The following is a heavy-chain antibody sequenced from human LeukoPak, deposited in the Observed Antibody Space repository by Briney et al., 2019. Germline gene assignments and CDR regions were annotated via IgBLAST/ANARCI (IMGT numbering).Heavy chain of an antibody. CDR1: GYTFTSYG. D-gene: IGHD2-2*01. Sequence: GASVKVSCKASGYTFTSYGISWVRQAPGQGLEWMGWISAYNGNTNYAQKLQGRVTMTTDTSTSTAYMELRSLRSDDTAVYYCARASIRYCSSTSCYPAQANFDYWGQGTLVTVSS. CDR2: ISAYNGNT. V-gene: IGHV1-18*01. J-gene: IGHJ4*02. CDR3: ARASIRYCSSTSCYPAQANFDY.